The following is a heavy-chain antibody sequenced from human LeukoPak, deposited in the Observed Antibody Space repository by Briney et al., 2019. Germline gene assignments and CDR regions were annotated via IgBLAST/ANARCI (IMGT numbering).Heavy chain of an antibody. CDR1: GYTFTGYY. V-gene: IGHV1-2*02. D-gene: IGHD6-6*01. J-gene: IGHJ4*02. CDR2: INPNSGGT. CDR3: AYSSSDPAYFDS. Sequence: GASVKVSCKASGYTFTGYYMHGVRQAPGQGLEWMGWINPNSGGTNYAQKVQGRVTMTRDTSISTAYMELSRLRSDDTAVYYCAYSSSDPAYFDSWGQGTLVTVSS.